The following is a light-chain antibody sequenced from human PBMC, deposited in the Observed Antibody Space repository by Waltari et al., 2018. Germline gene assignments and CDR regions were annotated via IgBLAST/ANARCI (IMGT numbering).Light chain of an antibody. J-gene: IGLJ3*02. V-gene: IGLV2-11*01. CDR2: DIN. CDR3: CSCVGRNIYWV. CDR1: SSDVGANNF. Sequence: QSALTQPRSVSGSPGQSVTISCTGTSSDVGANNFVSWYQHHPDKAPKLIIYDINKRPQGVPGRCSGSKSGNTASLTISGLQAEDEADYYCCSCVGRNIYWVFGGGTKLTVL.